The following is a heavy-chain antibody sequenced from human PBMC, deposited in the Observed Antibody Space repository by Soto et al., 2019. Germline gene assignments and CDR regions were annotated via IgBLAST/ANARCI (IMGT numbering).Heavy chain of an antibody. D-gene: IGHD2-2*03. V-gene: IGHV3-33*01. Sequence: QVQLVESGGGVVQPGTSLRLSCVASGFTFSNYGMHWVRQAPGKGLEWVAFIWYDGGNKYYAESVKGRFTISRDNYKSTLYLQMNSLRDEDTAVYYCARDGYVNTGFGKDYWGQRTMVTVSS. CDR3: ARDGYVNTGFGKDY. CDR2: IWYDGGNK. J-gene: IGHJ4*02. CDR1: GFTFSNYG.